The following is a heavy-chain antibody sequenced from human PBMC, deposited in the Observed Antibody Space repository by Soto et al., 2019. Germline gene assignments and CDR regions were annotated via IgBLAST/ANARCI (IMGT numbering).Heavy chain of an antibody. Sequence: QVQLVQSGAEVKKPGSSVKVSCKASGGTVSSYAISWVRQAPGQGLEWMGGIIPICGTANYAQKVQGRVTITADESTSTAYMELSRLRSEDTAVYYCARGPNVVPAVYYYYGMDVWGQGTTVTVSS. CDR1: GGTVSSYA. J-gene: IGHJ6*02. CDR2: IIPICGTA. V-gene: IGHV1-69*01. D-gene: IGHD2-2*01. CDR3: ARGPNVVPAVYYYYGMDV.